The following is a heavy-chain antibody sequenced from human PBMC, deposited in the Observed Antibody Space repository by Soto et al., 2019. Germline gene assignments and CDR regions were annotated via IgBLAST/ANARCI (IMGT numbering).Heavy chain of an antibody. CDR3: AKKRGSSYGSYFYY. V-gene: IGHV1-69*12. CDR1: GGTFSSYA. D-gene: IGHD5-18*01. Sequence: QVQLVQSGAEVKKPGSSVKVSCKASGGTFSSYAISWVRQSPGHGLEWMGGIIPIFGTANYAQKFQRRVTITADEATSTAYRELRRLRSEDTAVYYCAKKRGSSYGSYFYYWGQGTLVTVSS. CDR2: IIPIFGTA. J-gene: IGHJ4*02.